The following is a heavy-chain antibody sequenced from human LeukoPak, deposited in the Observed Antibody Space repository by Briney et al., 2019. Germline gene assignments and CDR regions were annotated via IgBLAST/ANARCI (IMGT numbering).Heavy chain of an antibody. V-gene: IGHV3-21*01. D-gene: IGHD6-19*01. J-gene: IGHJ4*02. CDR2: ISAFSTYV. Sequence: GGSLRLSCAASGYKFSDYSMNWVRQVPGKGLEWVASISAFSTYVYYPDSVKGRFTVSRDNARNSVYLQLDSLRDEDTALYFCARASYWFESSGHPQHYYFDYWGQGTMVVLSS. CDR3: ARASYWFESSGHPQHYYFDY. CDR1: GYKFSDYS.